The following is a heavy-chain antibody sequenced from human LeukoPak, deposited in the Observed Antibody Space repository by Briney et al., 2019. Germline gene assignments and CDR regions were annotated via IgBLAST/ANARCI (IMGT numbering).Heavy chain of an antibody. J-gene: IGHJ4*02. Sequence: SETLSLTCTVSGGSISSSSYYWGWIRQPPGKGLEWIGSIYYSGSTYYSPSLKSRVTIFVDTSKNQFSLKLSSVTAADTAVYYCATALQRGYSYGYPLWDYWGQGTLVTVSS. CDR2: IYYSGST. D-gene: IGHD5-18*01. CDR3: ATALQRGYSYGYPLWDY. CDR1: GGSISSSSYY. V-gene: IGHV4-39*01.